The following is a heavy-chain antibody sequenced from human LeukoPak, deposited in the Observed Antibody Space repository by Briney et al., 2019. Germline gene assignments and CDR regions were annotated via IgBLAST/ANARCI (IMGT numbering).Heavy chain of an antibody. J-gene: IGHJ4*02. V-gene: IGHV3-64D*06. CDR2: ITGNGRDT. Sequence: PGGSLRLSCSASGVTFSSSDMHWVRQAPGRGLEYVSAITGNGRDTYYADSVNSRFTISRDNSKNTLYLQMSSLRPEDTAMYYCVKVGWSTYDYWGQGTLVTVSS. CDR1: GVTFSSSD. CDR3: VKVGWSTYDY. D-gene: IGHD6-19*01.